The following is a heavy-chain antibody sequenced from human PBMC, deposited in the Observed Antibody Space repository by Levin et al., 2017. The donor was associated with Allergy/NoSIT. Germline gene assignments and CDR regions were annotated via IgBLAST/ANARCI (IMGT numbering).Heavy chain of an antibody. Sequence: GGSLRLSCAASGFTFSNCGMYWVRQAPGKGLEWVSAISGSGGSTFYADSVKGRFTISRDNPKNTLYLQMNSLRAEDTALYYCAARLVPAVMPDYWGQGTLVTVSS. J-gene: IGHJ4*02. V-gene: IGHV3-23*01. D-gene: IGHD2-2*01. CDR3: AARLVPAVMPDY. CDR2: ISGSGGST. CDR1: GFTFSNCG.